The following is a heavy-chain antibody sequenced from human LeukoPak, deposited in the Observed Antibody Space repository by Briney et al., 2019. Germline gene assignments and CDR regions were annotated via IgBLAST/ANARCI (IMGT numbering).Heavy chain of an antibody. D-gene: IGHD3-22*01. Sequence: ASVKVSCKASGGTFSSYAISWVRQAPGQGLEWMGGIIPIFGTANCAQKFQGRVTMTRDTSISTAYMELSRLRSDDTAVYYCARDADSSGYYYLYYFDYWGQGTLVTVSS. J-gene: IGHJ4*02. V-gene: IGHV1-69*05. CDR3: ARDADSSGYYYLYYFDY. CDR1: GGTFSSYA. CDR2: IIPIFGTA.